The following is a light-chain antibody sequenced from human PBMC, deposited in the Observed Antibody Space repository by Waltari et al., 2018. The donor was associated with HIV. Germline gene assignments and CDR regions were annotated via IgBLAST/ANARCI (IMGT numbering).Light chain of an antibody. J-gene: IGLJ2*01. CDR2: EAI. V-gene: IGLV2-23*01. Sequence: QSALTQPASVSGSPGQSTTISCPGTSRDVGNYNLLSWYQQHPGKAPKLIIYEAIKRPSGVSDRISGSKSASTASLTISGLQADDEADYFCSSYGGSSIWLFGGGTKLTVL. CDR3: SSYGGSSIWL. CDR1: SRDVGNYNL.